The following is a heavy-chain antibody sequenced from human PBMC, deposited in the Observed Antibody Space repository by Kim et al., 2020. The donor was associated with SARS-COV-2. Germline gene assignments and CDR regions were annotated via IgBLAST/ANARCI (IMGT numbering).Heavy chain of an antibody. Sequence: GGSLRLSCAASGFTVSSNYMSWVRQAPGKGLEWVSVIYSGGSTYYADSVKGRFTISRDNSKNTPYLQMNSLRAEDTAVYYCARGKRGYCSSTSCYMFGMDVWGQGTTVTVSS. J-gene: IGHJ6*02. CDR2: IYSGGST. CDR3: ARGKRGYCSSTSCYMFGMDV. CDR1: GFTVSSNY. D-gene: IGHD2-2*02. V-gene: IGHV3-66*02.